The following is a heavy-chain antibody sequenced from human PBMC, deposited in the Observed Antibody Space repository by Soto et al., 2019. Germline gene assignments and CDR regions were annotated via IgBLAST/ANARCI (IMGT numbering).Heavy chain of an antibody. CDR1: GFTFSSYG. CDR2: ISYDGSNK. V-gene: IGHV3-30*18. J-gene: IGHJ4*02. Sequence: GESLKISCAASGFTFSSYGMHWVRQAPGKGLEWVAVISYDGSNKYYADSVKGRFTISRDNSKNTLYLQMNSLRAEDTAVYYCAKNEGSGYYYYFDYWGQGTLVTVSS. D-gene: IGHD3-22*01. CDR3: AKNEGSGYYYYFDY.